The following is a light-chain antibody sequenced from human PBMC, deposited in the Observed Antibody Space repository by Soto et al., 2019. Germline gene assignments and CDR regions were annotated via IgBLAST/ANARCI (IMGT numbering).Light chain of an antibody. CDR3: QQRHNWPRT. CDR1: HRVSKD. J-gene: IGKJ1*01. V-gene: IGKV3-11*01. Sequence: EIVWTQSPATLSLSPGDTATLSCRASHRVSKDLAWYQQKPGQAPRLLIYDSSARATGIPIMFSGSGSGTHFPLTISSLEPEDFAVYYCQQRHNWPRTFGQGTKVDIK. CDR2: DSS.